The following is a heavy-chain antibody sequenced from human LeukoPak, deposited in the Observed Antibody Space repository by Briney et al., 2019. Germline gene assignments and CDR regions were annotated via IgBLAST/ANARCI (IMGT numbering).Heavy chain of an antibody. CDR3: ATSYCSGGSCYLPPSYYYYGMDV. V-gene: IGHV4-30-2*01. D-gene: IGHD2-15*01. CDR1: GGSISSGGYS. J-gene: IGHJ6*02. Sequence: SETLSLTCAVSGGSISSGGYSWSWIRQPPGKGLEWIGYIYHSGSTYYNPSLKSRVTISVDRSKNQFSLELSSVTAADTAVYYCATSYCSGGSCYLPPSYYYYGMDVWGQGTTVTVSS. CDR2: IYHSGST.